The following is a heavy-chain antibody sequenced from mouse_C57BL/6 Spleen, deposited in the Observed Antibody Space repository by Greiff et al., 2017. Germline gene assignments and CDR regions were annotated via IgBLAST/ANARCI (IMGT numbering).Heavy chain of an antibody. J-gene: IGHJ4*01. Sequence: VHVKQSGAELVKPGASVKLSCTASGFNIKDYYMHWVKQRTEQGLEWIGRIDPEDGETKYAPKFQGKATITEDTSSNTAYLQLSSLTSEDTAVYYCASVITTVYYYAMDYWGQGTSVTVSS. CDR3: ASVITTVYYYAMDY. CDR1: GFNIKDYY. V-gene: IGHV14-2*01. D-gene: IGHD1-1*01. CDR2: IDPEDGET.